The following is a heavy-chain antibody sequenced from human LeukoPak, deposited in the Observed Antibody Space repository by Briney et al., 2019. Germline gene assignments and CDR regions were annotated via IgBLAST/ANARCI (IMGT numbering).Heavy chain of an antibody. CDR3: ARGPHYGSGSEKNIDY. CDR1: GYTFTRYD. CDR2: MNPNSGNT. V-gene: IGHV1-8*01. D-gene: IGHD3-10*01. Sequence: GASVKVSCKASGYTFTRYDINWVRQATGQGLEWMGWMNPNSGNTGYAQKFHGRVTMTRDTSTSTVYMELSSLRSEDTDVYYCARGPHYGSGSEKNIDYWGQGTLVTVSS. J-gene: IGHJ4*02.